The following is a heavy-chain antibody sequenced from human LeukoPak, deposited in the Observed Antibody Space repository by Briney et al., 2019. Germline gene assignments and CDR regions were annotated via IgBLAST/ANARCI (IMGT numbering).Heavy chain of an antibody. CDR1: NGSFNEYY. Sequence: PSETLSLTCAVYNGSFNEYYWSWIRQSPGKGLEWIGEINHGGRTNYNPSLQSRVSISVDASQNQFSLTMTSVTAADTAVYYCARGRYSSGWYKEKTWFDPWGQGILVTVSS. D-gene: IGHD6-19*01. CDR3: ARGRYSSGWYKEKTWFDP. J-gene: IGHJ5*02. V-gene: IGHV4-34*01. CDR2: INHGGRT.